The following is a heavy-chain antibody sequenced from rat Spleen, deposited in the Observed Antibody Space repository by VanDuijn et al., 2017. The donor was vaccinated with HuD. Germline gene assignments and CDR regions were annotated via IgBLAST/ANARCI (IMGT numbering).Heavy chain of an antibody. Sequence: EVQLVESDGGLVQPGGSLKLSCAASGFPFSDFYMAWVRQAPKKGLEWVTTISYDGSSTYYRDSVKGRFTISRDNAKTTQYLQMDSLRSEDTATYYCARRHYDGAYGYFDFWGPGTMVTVSS. CDR3: ARRHYDGAYGYFDF. CDR1: GFPFSDFY. CDR2: ISYDGSST. J-gene: IGHJ1*01. V-gene: IGHV5-7*01. D-gene: IGHD1-12*02.